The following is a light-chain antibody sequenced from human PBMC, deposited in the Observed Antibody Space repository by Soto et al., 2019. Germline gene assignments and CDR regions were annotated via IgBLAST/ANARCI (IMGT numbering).Light chain of an antibody. J-gene: IGKJ1*01. Sequence: DIQLTQSPSTLSASVGDRVTITCRASQSINGWLAWYQQKPGKAPKLLIYQASSLENGVPSRFSGSGSGTEFSLTISSLQPDDFATYYCQQYSSHSTFGQGTKVDIK. CDR2: QAS. CDR3: QQYSSHST. CDR1: QSINGW. V-gene: IGKV1-5*03.